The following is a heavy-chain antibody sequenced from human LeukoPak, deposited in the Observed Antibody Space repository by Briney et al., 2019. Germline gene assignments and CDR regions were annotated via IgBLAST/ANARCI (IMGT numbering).Heavy chain of an antibody. CDR1: GGSTSSGNYY. J-gene: IGHJ4*02. CDR3: ARGMDNGGQLFDY. Sequence: PSETLSLTCTVSGGSTSSGNYYWGWIRQPPGKGLEWIGGISSSGNTYYNPSLKSRVTISVDTSKNQFSLKLSSVTAADTAVYYCARGMDNGGQLFDYWGQGTLVTVSS. V-gene: IGHV4-39*07. D-gene: IGHD4-23*01. CDR2: ISSSGNT.